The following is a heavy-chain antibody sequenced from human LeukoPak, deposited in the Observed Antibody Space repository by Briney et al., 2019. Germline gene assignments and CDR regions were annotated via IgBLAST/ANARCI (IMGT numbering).Heavy chain of an antibody. CDR3: ARGGVYDYSNYRDWFDP. J-gene: IGHJ5*02. CDR2: ISYDGSNK. D-gene: IGHD4-11*01. V-gene: IGHV3-30-3*01. Sequence: GGSLRLSCAASGFTFSSYAMHWVRQAPGKGLEWVAVISYDGSNKYYADSVKGRFTISRDNSKNTLYLQMNSLRAEDTAVYYCARGGVYDYSNYRDWFDPWGQGTLVTVSS. CDR1: GFTFSSYA.